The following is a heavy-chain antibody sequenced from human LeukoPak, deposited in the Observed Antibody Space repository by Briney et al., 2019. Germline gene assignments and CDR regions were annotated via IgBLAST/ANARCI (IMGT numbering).Heavy chain of an antibody. CDR2: ISYDGSNK. CDR1: GFTFSSYA. Sequence: PGRSLRLSCAASGFTFSSYAMHWVRQAPGKGLEWVAVISYDGSNKYYADSVKGRFTISRDNSKNTLYLQMNSLRAEGTAVYYCARESQAYYYGSGSPNYWGQGTLVTVSS. V-gene: IGHV3-30*04. J-gene: IGHJ4*02. D-gene: IGHD3-10*01. CDR3: ARESQAYYYGSGSPNY.